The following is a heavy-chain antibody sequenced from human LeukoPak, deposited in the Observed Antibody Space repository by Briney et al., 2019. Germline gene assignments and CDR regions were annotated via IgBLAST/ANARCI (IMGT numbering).Heavy chain of an antibody. J-gene: IGHJ4*02. D-gene: IGHD3-3*01. Sequence: PSETLSLTCTVSGYSISSGYYWGWIRQPPGKGLEWIGSIYHSGSTYYNPSLKSRVTISVDTSKNQFSLKLSSVTAADTAVYYCARVSRGITIFGVVMGPNDYWGQGTLVTVSS. V-gene: IGHV4-38-2*02. CDR1: GYSISSGYY. CDR2: IYHSGST. CDR3: ARVSRGITIFGVVMGPNDY.